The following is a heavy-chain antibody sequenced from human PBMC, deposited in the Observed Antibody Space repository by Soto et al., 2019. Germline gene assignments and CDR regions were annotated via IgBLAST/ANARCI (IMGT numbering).Heavy chain of an antibody. D-gene: IGHD3-16*01. J-gene: IGHJ4*02. V-gene: IGHV3-66*01. Sequence: GGSLRLSCAVSGFSVSELYLTWVRQVPGKGLEWISLLYTDDTTYYADSVKGRFTISKDSSTDTLFLQMNGLRAEDTAVYYCARVATLYADVEHWGQGTLVTVSS. CDR1: GFSVSELY. CDR3: ARVATLYADVEH. CDR2: LYTDDTT.